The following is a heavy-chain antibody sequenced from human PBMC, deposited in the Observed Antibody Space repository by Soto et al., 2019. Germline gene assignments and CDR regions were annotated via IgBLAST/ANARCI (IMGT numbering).Heavy chain of an antibody. Sequence: QVHLVQSGAEVKKSGSSVRVSCTASGGTFTNDAISWVRQAPGQGLEWLGRIIPFFGTPDYSQSFQGRLTITADESTGTAYMDLRSLRSDDTAVYYCAREVVTETKLGYFDFGGQGTLVTVSS. CDR2: IIPFFGTP. J-gene: IGHJ4*02. D-gene: IGHD2-21*02. V-gene: IGHV1-69*01. CDR3: AREVVTETKLGYFDF. CDR1: GGTFTNDA.